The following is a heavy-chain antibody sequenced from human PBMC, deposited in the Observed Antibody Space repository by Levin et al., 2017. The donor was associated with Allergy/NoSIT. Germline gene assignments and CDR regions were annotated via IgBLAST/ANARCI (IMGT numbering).Heavy chain of an antibody. J-gene: IGHJ5*02. CDR3: ARGVSSPGPPRGLNWFDP. D-gene: IGHD3-10*01. CDR1: GGSFSGYY. CDR2: INHSGST. V-gene: IGHV4-34*01. Sequence: PGGSLRLSCAVYGGSFSGYYWSWIRQPPGKGLEWIGEINHSGSTNYNPSLKSRVTISVDTSKNQFSLKLSSVTAADTAVYYCARGVSSPGPPRGLNWFDPWGQGTLVTVSS.